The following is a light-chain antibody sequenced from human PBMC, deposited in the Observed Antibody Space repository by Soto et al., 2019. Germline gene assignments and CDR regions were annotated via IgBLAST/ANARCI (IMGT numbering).Light chain of an antibody. V-gene: IGKV1-39*01. J-gene: IGKJ4*01. CDR2: GAS. CDR3: QQSYSTPLT. CDR1: QSISSY. Sequence: DIQMTQSPSSLSASVGDRVTITCRPSQSISSYLNWYQQKPGKAPKLLIYGASSLQSGVPSRFSGSGSGTDVTLTISSLQPEDFATYYCQQSYSTPLTFGGGTKVEIK.